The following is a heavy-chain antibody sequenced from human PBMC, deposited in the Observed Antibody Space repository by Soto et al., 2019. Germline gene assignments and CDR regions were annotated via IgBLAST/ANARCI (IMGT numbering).Heavy chain of an antibody. CDR1: GGSISSSSYY. V-gene: IGHV4-39*01. CDR2: IYYSGST. D-gene: IGHD6-6*01. Sequence: QLQLQESGPGLVKPSETLSLTCTVSGGSISSSSYYWGWIRQPPGKGLEWIGSIYYSGSTYYNPSLKSRVTISVDTSKNQFSLKLSSVTAADTAVYYCARHSIAARQFDYWGQGTLVTVSS. CDR3: ARHSIAARQFDY. J-gene: IGHJ4*02.